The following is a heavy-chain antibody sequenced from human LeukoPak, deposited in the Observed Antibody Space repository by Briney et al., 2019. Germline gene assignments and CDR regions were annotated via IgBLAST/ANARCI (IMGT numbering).Heavy chain of an antibody. Sequence: SGTLSLTCVDSGGSIDSTNYWGWGRQAPGRGLEWIGEIVHDGIRNYTPSLRSRVAMSFDRANNYFSLSLTAVTAADTALYYCTRENRHFCPFAFWGQGVMVTVSS. J-gene: IGHJ4*02. D-gene: IGHD2/OR15-2a*01. CDR3: TRENRHFCPFAF. V-gene: IGHV4-4*02. CDR1: GGSIDSTNY. CDR2: IVHDGIR.